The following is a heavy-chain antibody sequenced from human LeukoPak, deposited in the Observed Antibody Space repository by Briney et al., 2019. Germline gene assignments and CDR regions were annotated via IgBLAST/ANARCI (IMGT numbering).Heavy chain of an antibody. J-gene: IGHJ6*02. CDR3: AGLAGHYYYGMDV. Sequence: ASVKVSCKASGYTFTGYYMHWVRQATGQGLEWMGWMNPNSGNTGYAQKFQGRVTMTRNTSISTAYMELSSLRSEDTAVYYCAGLAGHYYYGMDVWGQGTTVTVSS. V-gene: IGHV1-8*02. CDR2: MNPNSGNT. CDR1: GYTFTGYY. D-gene: IGHD6-19*01.